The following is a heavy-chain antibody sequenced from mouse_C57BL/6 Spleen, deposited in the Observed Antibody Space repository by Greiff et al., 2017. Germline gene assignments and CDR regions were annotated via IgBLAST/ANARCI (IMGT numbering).Heavy chain of an antibody. J-gene: IGHJ2*01. CDR1: GYTFTSYW. Sequence: QVQLQQPGAELVMPGASVKLSCKASGYTFTSYWMHWVKQRPGQGLEWIGEIDPSDSYTNYNQKFKGKSTLTVDKSSSTAYMRLSSLTSEDSAVYYCASSTTVSYYFDYWGQGTTLTVSS. V-gene: IGHV1-69*01. D-gene: IGHD1-1*01. CDR3: ASSTTVSYYFDY. CDR2: IDPSDSYT.